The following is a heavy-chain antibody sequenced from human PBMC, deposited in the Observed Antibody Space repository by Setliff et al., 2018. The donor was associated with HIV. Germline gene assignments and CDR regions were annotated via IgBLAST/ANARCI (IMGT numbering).Heavy chain of an antibody. CDR3: ARVSQSEQWLVEEGDDYYYSYMDV. J-gene: IGHJ6*03. CDR1: GGSISSGSYY. V-gene: IGHV4-61*09. D-gene: IGHD6-19*01. Sequence: SETLSLTCTVSGGSISSGSYYWTWIRQPAGKGLEWIGQIYTSGSTNYNPSLKSRVIISVDASKNQFSLKRSSVTAADTAVYYCARVSQSEQWLVEEGDDYYYSYMDVWGKGTTVTVSS. CDR2: IYTSGST.